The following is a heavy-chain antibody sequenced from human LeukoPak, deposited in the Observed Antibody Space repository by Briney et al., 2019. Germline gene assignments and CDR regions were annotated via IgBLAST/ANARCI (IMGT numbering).Heavy chain of an antibody. CDR3: ARHGSGSYYRYYFDY. CDR1: GSSISSTNYY. D-gene: IGHD1-26*01. V-gene: IGHV4-39*01. Sequence: SETLSLTCDVSGSSISSTNYYWGWLRQPPGKGLEWIVTLSYNGRAYYNPSLKSRVTISVDTSKNQFSLKLSSVTAADTAVYYCARHGSGSYYRYYFDYWGQGTLVTVSS. J-gene: IGHJ4*02. CDR2: LSYNGRA.